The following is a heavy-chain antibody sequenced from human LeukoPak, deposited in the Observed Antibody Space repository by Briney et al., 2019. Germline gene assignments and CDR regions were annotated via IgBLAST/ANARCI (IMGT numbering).Heavy chain of an antibody. D-gene: IGHD6-13*01. V-gene: IGHV3-11*06. CDR2: ISSSSSYT. J-gene: IGHJ4*02. CDR1: GFTLSDYY. CDR3: ARGGRSSWNDY. Sequence: GGSLRLSCAASGFTLSDYYMSWIRQAPGKGLEWISYISSSSSYTNYADSVKGRFTISRDNAKNSLYLQMNSLRAEDTAVYYCARGGRSSWNDYWGEGTLVTVSS.